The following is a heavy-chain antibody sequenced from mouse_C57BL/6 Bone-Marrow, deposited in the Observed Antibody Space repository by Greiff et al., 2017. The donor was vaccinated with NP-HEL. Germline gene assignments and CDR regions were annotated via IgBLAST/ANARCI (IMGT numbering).Heavy chain of an antibody. CDR2: IYPGSGST. CDR1: GYTFTSYW. V-gene: IGHV1-55*01. J-gene: IGHJ4*01. CDR3: ARGDLNYYGRAMDY. Sequence: VQLQQPGAELVKPGASVKMSCKASGYTFTSYWITWVKQRPGQGLEWIGDIYPGSGSTNYNEKFKSKATLTVDTSSSTAYMQLSSLTSEDSAVYYCARGDLNYYGRAMDYWGQGTSVTVSS. D-gene: IGHD1-2*01.